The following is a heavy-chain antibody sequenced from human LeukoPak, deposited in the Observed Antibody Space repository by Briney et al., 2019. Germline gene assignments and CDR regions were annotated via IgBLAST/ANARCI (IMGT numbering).Heavy chain of an antibody. D-gene: IGHD3-22*01. Sequence: SETLSLTCAVYGGSFSGYYWSWIRQPPGKGLEWIGEINQSGSTNYKPSLKSRVTISVDTSQNQLSLKLSSVTAADTAVYYCARGRGRVVLITTSRRSFWFDSWGQGTLVTVSS. CDR3: ARGRGRVVLITTSRRSFWFDS. CDR1: GGSFSGYY. CDR2: INQSGST. V-gene: IGHV4-34*01. J-gene: IGHJ5*01.